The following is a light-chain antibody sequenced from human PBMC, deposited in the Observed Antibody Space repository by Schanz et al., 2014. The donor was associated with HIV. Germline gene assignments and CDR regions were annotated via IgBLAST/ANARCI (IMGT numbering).Light chain of an antibody. J-gene: IGKJ2*01. V-gene: IGKV1-5*03. CDR1: QSISSW. Sequence: DIQMTQSPSTLSASVGDRVTIICRASQSISSWLAWYQQKPGKAPKLLIYKASSLESGVPSRFSGSGSGTEFTLTISSLQPDDFATYYCQHYYSYPYTFGQGTEVEIK. CDR3: QHYYSYPYT. CDR2: KAS.